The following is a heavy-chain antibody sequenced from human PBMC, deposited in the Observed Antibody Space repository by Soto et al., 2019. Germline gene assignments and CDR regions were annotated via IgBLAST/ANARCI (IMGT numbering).Heavy chain of an antibody. D-gene: IGHD4-17*01. CDR1: GGPVSSADYY. Sequence: QVQLQESGPGLVKPSETLSLTCTVSGGPVSSADYYWSWIRQPPGKGLEWIGYMYNSGTTNYNPSLKSRVTVAVATPKTQFSLRLSSVTAADTAVYSCARAYGSDWYFDLWGRGTLVTVSS. CDR2: MYNSGTT. J-gene: IGHJ2*01. V-gene: IGHV4-61*08. CDR3: ARAYGSDWYFDL.